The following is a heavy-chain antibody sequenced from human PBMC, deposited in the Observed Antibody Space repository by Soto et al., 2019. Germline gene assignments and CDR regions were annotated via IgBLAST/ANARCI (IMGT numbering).Heavy chain of an antibody. D-gene: IGHD6-25*01. CDR2: FYPGDSDT. J-gene: IGHJ6*02. Sequence: PGESLKISCNGSGYSFTIYCIAWVRQMPGKGLEWMGIFYPGDSDTRYSSSFQGQVTISADKSFNTAYLQWSSLKASDTAMYYCARLQRDGMDVWGQGTTVTVSS. CDR3: ARLQRDGMDV. V-gene: IGHV5-51*01. CDR1: GYSFTIYC.